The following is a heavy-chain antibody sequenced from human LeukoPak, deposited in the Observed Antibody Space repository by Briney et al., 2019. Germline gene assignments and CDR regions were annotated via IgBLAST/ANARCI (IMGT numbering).Heavy chain of an antibody. J-gene: IGHJ4*02. CDR1: GGSISSYY. CDR3: AREGGQGRVDY. CDR2: IYYSGST. V-gene: IGHV4-59*01. Sequence: SSETLSLTCTVSGGSISSYYWSWIRQPPGKGLEWIGYIYYSGSTNYNPSLKSRVTISVDTSKNQFSLKLSSVTAADTAVYYCAREGGQGRVDYWGQGTLVTVSS.